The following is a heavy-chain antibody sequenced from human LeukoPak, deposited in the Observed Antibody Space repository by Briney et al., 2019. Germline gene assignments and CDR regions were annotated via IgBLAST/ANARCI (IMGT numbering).Heavy chain of an antibody. CDR3: ASLWPYQLSAFDI. J-gene: IGHJ3*02. CDR2: IYYSGST. D-gene: IGHD2-2*01. V-gene: IGHV4-59*12. CDR1: GGSISSYY. Sequence: SETLSLTCTVSGGSISSYYWSWIRQPPGKGLEWIGYIYYSGSTNYNPSLKSRVTISVDTSKNQFSLKLSSVTAADTAVYYCASLWPYQLSAFDIWGQGTMVTVSS.